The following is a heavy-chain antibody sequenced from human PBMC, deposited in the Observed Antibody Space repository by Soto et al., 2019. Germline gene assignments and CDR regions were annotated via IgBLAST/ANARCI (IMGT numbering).Heavy chain of an antibody. CDR1: GFTFSSYA. Sequence: PGGSLRLSCAASGFTFSSYAMSWVRQAPGKGLEWVSAISGSGGSTYYADSVKGRFTISRDNSKNTLYLQMNSLRAEDTAVYYCAKDLTRGLEWLSPYYYYYGMDVWGQGTTVTVSS. J-gene: IGHJ6*02. D-gene: IGHD3-3*01. V-gene: IGHV3-23*01. CDR3: AKDLTRGLEWLSPYYYYYGMDV. CDR2: ISGSGGST.